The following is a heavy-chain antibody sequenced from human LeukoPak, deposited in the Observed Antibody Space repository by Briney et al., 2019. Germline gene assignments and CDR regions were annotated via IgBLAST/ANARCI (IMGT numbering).Heavy chain of an antibody. CDR1: GFAVSSNY. CDR3: ATETGDYYATGAQAIDY. V-gene: IGHV3-23*01. Sequence: GGSLRLSCAASGFAVSSNYMSWVRQAPGKGLEWVAVISGSGGSTYYADSVKGRFTISRDNSKNTLYLQMNSLRAEDTAVYYCATETGDYYATGAQAIDYWGQGTLVTVSS. CDR2: ISGSGGST. D-gene: IGHD3-10*01. J-gene: IGHJ4*02.